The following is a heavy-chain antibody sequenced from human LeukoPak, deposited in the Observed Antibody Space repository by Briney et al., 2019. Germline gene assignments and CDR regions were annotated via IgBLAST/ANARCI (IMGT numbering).Heavy chain of an antibody. V-gene: IGHV4-30-4*01. CDR3: AGDRSGYYYGSGSPLRGYYYYGMDV. D-gene: IGHD3-10*01. Sequence: SETLSLTCTVSGGSISSGDYYWSWIRQPPGKGLEWIGYIYYSGSTYYNPSLKSRVTISVDTSKNQFSLKLSSVTAADTAVYSCAGDRSGYYYGSGSPLRGYYYYGMDVWGKGTTVTVSS. CDR1: GGSISSGDYY. CDR2: IYYSGST. J-gene: IGHJ6*04.